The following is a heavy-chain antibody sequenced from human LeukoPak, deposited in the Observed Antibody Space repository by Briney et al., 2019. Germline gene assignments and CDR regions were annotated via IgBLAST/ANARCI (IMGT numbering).Heavy chain of an antibody. CDR3: AKDVPPIAVTGSLFDY. CDR2: ISDSGGST. V-gene: IGHV3-23*01. Sequence: GGSLRLSCAASGFTFNSCAMSWVRQAPGKGPEWVSTISDSGGSTHYADSVKGRFTISRDNSKNTLYLQMNSLRAEDTAVYYCAKDVPPIAVTGSLFDYWGQGTLVTVSS. D-gene: IGHD6-19*01. CDR1: GFTFNSCA. J-gene: IGHJ4*02.